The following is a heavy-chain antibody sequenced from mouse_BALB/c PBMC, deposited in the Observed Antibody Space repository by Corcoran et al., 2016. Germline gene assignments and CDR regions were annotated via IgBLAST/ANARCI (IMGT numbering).Heavy chain of an antibody. J-gene: IGHJ1*01. CDR1: GYSFTGYY. CDR2: ISCYNGAT. V-gene: IGHV1S34*01. CDR3: ARYGSSYGDWYFDV. D-gene: IGHD1-1*01. Sequence: LVKTGASVKISCKASGYSFTGYYMHWVTQSHGKSLEWIGYISCYNGATSYNQKFKGKTTFTVDTSSSTAYMQFNSLTSEDSPVYCCARYGSSYGDWYFDVWGAGTTVTVSS.